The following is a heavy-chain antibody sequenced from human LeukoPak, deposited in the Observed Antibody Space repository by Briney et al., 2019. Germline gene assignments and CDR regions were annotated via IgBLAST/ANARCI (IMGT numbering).Heavy chain of an antibody. CDR2: IYHSGST. V-gene: IGHV4-38-2*01. CDR1: GYSISSGYY. J-gene: IGHJ4*02. CDR3: ARHEVGRSRGPTSIVVVPAAPDY. Sequence: PSETLSLTCAVSGYSISSGYYWGWIRQPPGKGLEWIGSIYHSGSTYYNPSLKSRVTISVDTSKNQSSLKLSSVTPADTAVYCCARHEVGRSRGPTSIVVVPAAPDYWGQGTLVTVSS. D-gene: IGHD2-2*01.